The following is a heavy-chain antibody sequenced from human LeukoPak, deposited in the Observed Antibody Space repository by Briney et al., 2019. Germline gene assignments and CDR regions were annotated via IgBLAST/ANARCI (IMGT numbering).Heavy chain of an antibody. CDR1: GFTFSGSA. D-gene: IGHD1-26*01. J-gene: IGHJ5*02. V-gene: IGHV3-73*01. Sequence: PGGSLRLSCAASGFTFSGSAMHWVRQASGKGLEWVGRIRSKANSYATAYAASVKGRFTISRDDSKNTAYLQMNSLKTEDTAVYYCTRRELPDEYNWFDPRGQGTLVTVFS. CDR2: IRSKANSYAT. CDR3: TRRELPDEYNWFDP.